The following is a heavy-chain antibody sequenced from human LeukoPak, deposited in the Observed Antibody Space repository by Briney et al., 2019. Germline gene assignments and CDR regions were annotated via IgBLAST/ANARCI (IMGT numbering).Heavy chain of an antibody. V-gene: IGHV3-15*01. CDR3: TTYNWNGGYYYYYYYMDV. D-gene: IGHD1-20*01. CDR1: GFTFSNAW. CDR2: IKSKTDGGTT. J-gene: IGHJ6*03. Sequence: PGGSLRLSCAASGFTFSNAWMSWVRQAPGKGLEWVGRIKSKTDGGTTDYAAPVKGRFTISRDDSKNTLYLQMNSLKTEDTAVYYCTTYNWNGGYYYYYYYMDVWGKGTTVTVSS.